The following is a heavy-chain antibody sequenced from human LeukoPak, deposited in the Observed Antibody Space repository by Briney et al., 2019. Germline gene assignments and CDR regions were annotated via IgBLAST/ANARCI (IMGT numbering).Heavy chain of an antibody. V-gene: IGHV3-43D*03. CDR3: AKDYHHYDSSAAAFDI. Sequence: AGGSLRLSCAASGFTFDDYAMHWVRQAPGKGLEWVSLISWDGGSTYYADSVKGRFTISRDNSKNSLYLQMNSLRAEDTALYYCAKDYHHYDSSAAAFDIWGQGTMVTVSS. J-gene: IGHJ3*02. CDR2: ISWDGGST. D-gene: IGHD3-22*01. CDR1: GFTFDDYA.